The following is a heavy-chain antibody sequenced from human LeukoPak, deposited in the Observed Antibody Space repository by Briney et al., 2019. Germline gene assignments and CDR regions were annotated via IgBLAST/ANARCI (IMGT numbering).Heavy chain of an antibody. CDR2: ISYDGSNK. D-gene: IGHD3-22*01. V-gene: IGHV3-30-3*01. CDR3: ARGYYYDSSGTVDY. Sequence: GGSLRLSCAASGFTFSSYAMPWVRQAPGKGLEWVAVISYDGSNKYYADSVKGRFTISRDNSKNTLYLQMNSLRAEDTAVYYCARGYYYDSSGTVDYWGQGTLVTVSS. J-gene: IGHJ4*02. CDR1: GFTFSSYA.